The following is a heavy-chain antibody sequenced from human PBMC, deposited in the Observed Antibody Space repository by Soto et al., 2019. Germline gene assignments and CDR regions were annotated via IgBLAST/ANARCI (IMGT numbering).Heavy chain of an antibody. Sequence: PSETLXLTCTVSGGSISSYYWSWIRQPPGKGLEWIGYIYYSGSTNYNPSLKSRVTISVDTSKNQFSLKLTSVTAADTAVYYCASEYSSSSWFDPWGQGALVTVSS. CDR2: IYYSGST. D-gene: IGHD6-6*01. CDR1: GGSISSYY. J-gene: IGHJ5*02. V-gene: IGHV4-59*08. CDR3: ASEYSSSSWFDP.